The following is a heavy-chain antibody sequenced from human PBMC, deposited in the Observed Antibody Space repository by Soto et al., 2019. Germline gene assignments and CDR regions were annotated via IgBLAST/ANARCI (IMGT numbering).Heavy chain of an antibody. CDR1: GIEFSNYA. Sequence: LRLSCVASGIEFSNYAMSWVRQAPGKGLEWVSISSASGRSRYHADSVKGRFTISRDNSKNTLYLHMTNLRAEDTAVYYCAKDGNWLDVYFDVWGQGAPVTVSS. D-gene: IGHD6-19*01. J-gene: IGHJ4*02. CDR3: AKDGNWLDVYFDV. V-gene: IGHV3-23*01. CDR2: SSASGRSR.